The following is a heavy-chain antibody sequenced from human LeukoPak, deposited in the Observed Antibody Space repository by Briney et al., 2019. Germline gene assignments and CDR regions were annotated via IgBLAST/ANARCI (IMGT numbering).Heavy chain of an antibody. CDR3: ARDGQWLVDY. Sequence: ASVKVSCKASGYTFTAYYMHWVRQAPGQGLEWMGWINPNSGGTNYAQKFQDRVTMTRDASISTAYMELNRLRSDDTAVYYCARDGQWLVDYWGQGTLVTVSS. V-gene: IGHV1-2*02. CDR1: GYTFTAYY. D-gene: IGHD6-19*01. CDR2: INPNSGGT. J-gene: IGHJ4*02.